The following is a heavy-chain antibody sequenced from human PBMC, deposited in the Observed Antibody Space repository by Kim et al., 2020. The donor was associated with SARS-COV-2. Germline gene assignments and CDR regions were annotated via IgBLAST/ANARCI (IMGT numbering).Heavy chain of an antibody. J-gene: IGHJ6*02. CDR3: TTAGRQLAYYYYYYGMDV. Sequence: GGSLRLSCAASGFTFSNAWMSWVRQAPGKGLEWVGRIKSKTDGGTTDYAAPVKGRFTISRDESKNTLYMQMNSLKTEDTAVYYCTTAGRQLAYYYYYYGMDVWGQGTTVTVSS. V-gene: IGHV3-15*01. D-gene: IGHD6-13*01. CDR1: GFTFSNAW. CDR2: IKSKTDGGTT.